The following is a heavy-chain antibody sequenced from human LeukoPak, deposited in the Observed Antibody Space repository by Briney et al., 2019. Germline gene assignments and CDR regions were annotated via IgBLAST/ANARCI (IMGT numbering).Heavy chain of an antibody. CDR1: GCTFSSYA. CDR2: IIPMFGTA. CDR3: ARDRYYDFWSGSHYFDY. V-gene: IGHV1-69*06. D-gene: IGHD3-3*01. Sequence: SVKVSCKASGCTFSSYAISWVRQAPGQGLEWMGVIIPMFGTANYAQKFQGRVTITADKSTTTAYMELSSLRSVDTAMYYCARDRYYDFWSGSHYFDYWGQGTLVTVSS. J-gene: IGHJ4*02.